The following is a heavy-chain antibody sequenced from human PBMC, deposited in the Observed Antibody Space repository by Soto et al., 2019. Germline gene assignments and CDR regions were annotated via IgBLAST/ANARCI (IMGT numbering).Heavy chain of an antibody. CDR3: AKDTVTTYDYYYGMDV. Sequence: EVQLLESGGGLVQPGGSLRLSCAASGFTFSSYAMSWVRQAPGKGLEWVSAISGSGGSTYYADSVKGRFTISRDNSKNTLYLQMNSLRAEDTAVYYCAKDTVTTYDYYYGMDVWGQGTTVTVSS. CDR2: ISGSGGST. D-gene: IGHD4-4*01. V-gene: IGHV3-23*01. CDR1: GFTFSSYA. J-gene: IGHJ6*02.